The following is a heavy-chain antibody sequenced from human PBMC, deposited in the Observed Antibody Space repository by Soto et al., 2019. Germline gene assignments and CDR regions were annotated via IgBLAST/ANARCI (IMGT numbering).Heavy chain of an antibody. Sequence: QVQLVESGGGVVQPGRSLRLSCAASGFTFSSHGMHWVRQAPGKGLEWVAVISYDGSNKYYADSVKARFTTSRDNSKNPLYLQMNSLRTEDTAVYYCAVTTGSGGFDPWGQGTLVTVSS. D-gene: IGHD3-10*01. CDR2: ISYDGSNK. V-gene: IGHV3-30*03. J-gene: IGHJ5*02. CDR3: AVTTGSGGFDP. CDR1: GFTFSSHG.